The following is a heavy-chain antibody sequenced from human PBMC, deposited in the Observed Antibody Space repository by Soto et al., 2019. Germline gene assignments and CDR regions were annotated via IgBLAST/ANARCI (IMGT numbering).Heavy chain of an antibody. Sequence: QAHLAQSGAEVKKSGSSVTVSCKASGGTFNSYGISWVRQAPGQGLDWMGVIIPLYGTVNYAQKFQGRVSITADKSTSTAYMDLNSLRSDDTAVYYCARVRVIRGVIPSHFGLWGQGTQVTVS. CDR3: ARVRVIRGVIPSHFGL. D-gene: IGHD3-10*01. V-gene: IGHV1-69*06. CDR2: IIPLYGTV. CDR1: GGTFNSYG. J-gene: IGHJ4*02.